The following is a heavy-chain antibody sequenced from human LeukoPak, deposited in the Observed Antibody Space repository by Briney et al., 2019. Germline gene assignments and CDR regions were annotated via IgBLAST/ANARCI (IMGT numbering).Heavy chain of an antibody. Sequence: GGSLRLSCAASGFTFSSYWMNWVRQAPGKGLEWVANIKQDGSEKYYVDSVKGRFTISRDNAKNSLYLQMNSLRAEDMAVYYCAKAYDILTGYYPFDYWGQGTLVTVSS. CDR1: GFTFSSYW. CDR2: IKQDGSEK. V-gene: IGHV3-7*01. J-gene: IGHJ4*02. CDR3: AKAYDILTGYYPFDY. D-gene: IGHD3-9*01.